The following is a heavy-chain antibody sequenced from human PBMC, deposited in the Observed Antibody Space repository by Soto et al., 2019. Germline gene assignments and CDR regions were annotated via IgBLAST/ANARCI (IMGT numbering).Heavy chain of an antibody. Sequence: ASVKVSCKVSGYTLTELSMHWVRQAPGKGLEWMGGFDPEDGETIYAQKFQGRVTMTGDTSTDTVYMELSALSPDDTAVYYCARSLLDEYSSSWRSAYYGMDVWGQGTTVTVSS. D-gene: IGHD6-13*01. J-gene: IGHJ6*02. CDR1: GYTLTELS. CDR2: FDPEDGET. V-gene: IGHV1-24*01. CDR3: ARSLLDEYSSSWRSAYYGMDV.